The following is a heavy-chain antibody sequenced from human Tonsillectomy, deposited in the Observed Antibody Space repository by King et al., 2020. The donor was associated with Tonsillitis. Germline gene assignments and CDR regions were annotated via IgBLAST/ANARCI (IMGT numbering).Heavy chain of an antibody. Sequence: VQLVESGGGVVQPGGSLRLSCAASGFTFSSYGMHWVRQAPGKGLEWVAFIRYDGSNKYYADSVKGRFTISRDNSKNTLYLQMNSLRAEDTAVYYCAKMSCSSTSCAPEYYFDYWGQGTLVTVSS. CDR3: AKMSCSSTSCAPEYYFDY. CDR1: GFTFSSYG. J-gene: IGHJ4*02. V-gene: IGHV3-30*02. D-gene: IGHD2-2*01. CDR2: IRYDGSNK.